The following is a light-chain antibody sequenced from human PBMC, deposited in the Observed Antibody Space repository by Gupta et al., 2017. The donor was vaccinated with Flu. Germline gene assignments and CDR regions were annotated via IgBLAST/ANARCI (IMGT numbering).Light chain of an antibody. CDR3: AGWDDRRPGQV. CDR1: SSTIGGHF. CDR2: SNN. J-gene: IGLJ3*02. V-gene: IGLV1-47*01. Sequence: RVTISCSGSSSTIGGHFVYWYQQLRRAAPRLLSESNNQRPSGVTDRFAWYKSGTSAWRAIRGLRSEDEGDYYGAGWDDRRPGQVFGGGTKLTVL.